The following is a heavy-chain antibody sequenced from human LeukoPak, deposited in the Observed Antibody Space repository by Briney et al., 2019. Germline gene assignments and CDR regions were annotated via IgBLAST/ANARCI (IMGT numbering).Heavy chain of an antibody. V-gene: IGHV3-23*01. J-gene: IGHJ4*02. CDR3: AKAPVFTAAIEGIDY. CDR2: ISGSGGST. CDR1: GFTFSNYA. Sequence: EGSLRLSCAASGFTFSNYAMSWVRQAPGKGLEWVSAISGSGGSTYYADSVKGRFTISRDTSKNTLSLQMNSLRVEDTAVYYCAKAPVFTAAIEGIDYWGQGTLVTVSS. D-gene: IGHD2-2*01.